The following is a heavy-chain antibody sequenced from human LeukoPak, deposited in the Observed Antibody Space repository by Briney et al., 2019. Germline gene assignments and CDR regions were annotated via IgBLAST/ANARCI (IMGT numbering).Heavy chain of an antibody. Sequence: SETLSLTCTVSGDSISSNSHHWGWIRQPPGKGLEWLGSIYYSGTTYYNPSLKSRVTISVDTSKNQFSLQLNSVTPEDTAVYYCARAVMVRGVIILNWFDPWGQGTLVTVSS. V-gene: IGHV4-39*07. CDR1: GDSISSNSHH. D-gene: IGHD3-10*01. CDR2: IYYSGTT. J-gene: IGHJ5*02. CDR3: ARAVMVRGVIILNWFDP.